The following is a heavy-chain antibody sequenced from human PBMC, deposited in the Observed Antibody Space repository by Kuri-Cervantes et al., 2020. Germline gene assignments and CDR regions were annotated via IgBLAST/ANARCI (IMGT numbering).Heavy chain of an antibody. CDR1: GFTFGSFA. CDR3: AIRPRDYYDSSGDRYGMDV. Sequence: GESLKISCAASGFTFGSFAMHWVRQAPGKGLEWVAVISYDGSSKYDADSVKGRFTISRDNSKNTLYLQMNSLRAEDTAVYYCAIRPRDYYDSSGDRYGMDVWGQGTTVTVSS. CDR2: ISYDGSSK. D-gene: IGHD3-22*01. V-gene: IGHV3-30-3*01. J-gene: IGHJ6*02.